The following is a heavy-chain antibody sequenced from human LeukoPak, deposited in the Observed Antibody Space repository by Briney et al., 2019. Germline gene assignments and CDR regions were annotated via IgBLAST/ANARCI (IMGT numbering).Heavy chain of an antibody. D-gene: IGHD7-27*01. V-gene: IGHV3-23*01. CDR2: ISGSDEST. Sequence: GGSLRLSCAASGFTFSSYDMSWIRQAPGKGLEWVSEISGSDESTKYVDSVKGRFTISRDNSKNTLYLVLNSLRVDDTAVYYCANRRLGRGAFDIWGQGTMVTVSS. CDR1: GFTFSSYD. J-gene: IGHJ3*02. CDR3: ANRRLGRGAFDI.